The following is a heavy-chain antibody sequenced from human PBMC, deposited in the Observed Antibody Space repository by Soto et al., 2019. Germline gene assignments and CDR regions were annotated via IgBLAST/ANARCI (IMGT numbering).Heavy chain of an antibody. Sequence: QIHLVQSGAEVKKPGASVKVSCKGSGYGFTTYGITWVRQAPGQGLEWMAWISAHNGNPNYAQKLQGRVTVTRDTSTSTAYMELRRLRSDDTAVYYCARGRYGDYWGQGALVTVSS. CDR3: ARGRYGDY. D-gene: IGHD1-1*01. J-gene: IGHJ4*02. CDR2: ISAHNGNP. V-gene: IGHV1-18*01. CDR1: GYGFTTYG.